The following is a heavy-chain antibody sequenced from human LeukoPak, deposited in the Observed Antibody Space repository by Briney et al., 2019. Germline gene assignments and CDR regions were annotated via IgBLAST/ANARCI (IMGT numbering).Heavy chain of an antibody. D-gene: IGHD3-10*01. Sequence: ASVKVSCKASGGTFSSYAISWVRQAPGQGLEWMGIINPSGGSTSYAQKFQGRVTMTRDTSTSTVYMELSSLRSEDTAVYYCARDNGYYGSGSGNYWGQGTLVTVSS. CDR2: INPSGGST. CDR1: GGTFSSYA. CDR3: ARDNGYYGSGSGNY. V-gene: IGHV1-46*01. J-gene: IGHJ4*02.